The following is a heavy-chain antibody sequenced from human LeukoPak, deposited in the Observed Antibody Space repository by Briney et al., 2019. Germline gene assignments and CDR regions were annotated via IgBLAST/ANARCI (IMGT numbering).Heavy chain of an antibody. Sequence: GGSLRLSCAASGFTFSASAMHWVRQAPGRGLEWVSFIASSGGDIDYADSVKGRFTISRDNANNTLFLQMNSLRVEDTAVYYCARLIIYDGRDYWGQGTLVTVSS. CDR2: IASSGGDI. J-gene: IGHJ4*02. CDR1: GFTFSASA. CDR3: ARLIIYDGRDY. D-gene: IGHD3-3*01. V-gene: IGHV3-21*01.